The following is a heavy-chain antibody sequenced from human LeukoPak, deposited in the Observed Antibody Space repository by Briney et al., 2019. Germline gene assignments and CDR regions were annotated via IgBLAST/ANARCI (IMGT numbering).Heavy chain of an antibody. CDR1: GFTFSSNW. Sequence: GGSLRLSWAASGFTFSSNWMSWVRQAPRKWLEWVANIKQDGSEKYYVDSVKGRFTISRDNAKNSLYLQMNSLRAEDTAVYYCARAPKYCSGGSCYLSYWGQGTLVTVSS. CDR2: IKQDGSEK. V-gene: IGHV3-7*01. J-gene: IGHJ4*02. CDR3: ARAPKYCSGGSCYLSY. D-gene: IGHD2-15*01.